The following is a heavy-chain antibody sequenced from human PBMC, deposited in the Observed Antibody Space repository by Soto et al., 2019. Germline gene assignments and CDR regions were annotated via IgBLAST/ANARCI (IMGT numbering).Heavy chain of an antibody. V-gene: IGHV1-46*01. CDR2: INPSGGST. CDR1: GYTFTSYY. CDR3: AREGRGYCTNGVCPDEYYYYGMDV. Sequence: GASVKVSCKASGYTFTSYYMHWVRQAPGQGLEWMGIINPSGGSTSYAQKFQGRVTMTRDTSTSTVYMELSSLRSEDTAVYYCAREGRGYCTNGVCPDEYYYYGMDVWGQGTTVTVSS. D-gene: IGHD2-8*01. J-gene: IGHJ6*02.